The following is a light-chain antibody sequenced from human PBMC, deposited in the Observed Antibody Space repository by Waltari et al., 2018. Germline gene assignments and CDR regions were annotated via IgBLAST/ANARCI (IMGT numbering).Light chain of an antibody. Sequence: QSALTQPASVSGSPGQSITISCTGTSNDVGGYNYVSWYQQHPGKAPKLMIFDVNDRPSRVSKRFSGSKYGNTASLTISGIQAENEVNYYCNSFTSSSTWVFGGGTKLTVL. CDR2: DVN. V-gene: IGLV2-14*01. J-gene: IGLJ3*02. CDR1: SNDVGGYNY. CDR3: NSFTSSSTWV.